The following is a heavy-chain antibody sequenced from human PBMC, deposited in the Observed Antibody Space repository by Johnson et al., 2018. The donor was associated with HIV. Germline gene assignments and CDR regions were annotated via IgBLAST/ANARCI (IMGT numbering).Heavy chain of an antibody. Sequence: VQLVESGGGLVQPGGSLRLSCAASGFTFSSYAMTWVRQAPGKGLEWVSGVSGSGDKTHYVDSVKGRFTISRDNSKNTLYLQMNSLRAEDTAVYYCAKDPYYETSAYYDDAFDIWGQGTMVTVSS. V-gene: IGHV3-23*04. CDR1: GFTFSSYA. D-gene: IGHD3-22*01. CDR3: AKDPYYETSAYYDDAFDI. CDR2: VSGSGDKT. J-gene: IGHJ3*02.